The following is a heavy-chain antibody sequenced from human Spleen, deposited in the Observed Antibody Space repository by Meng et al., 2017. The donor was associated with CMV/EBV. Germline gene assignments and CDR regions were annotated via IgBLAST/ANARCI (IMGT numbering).Heavy chain of an antibody. D-gene: IGHD1-1*01. Sequence: GESLKISCAASGFTVSSNYMSWVRQAPGKGLEWVSVIYSGGSTYYADSVKGRFTISRDNSKKMLYLQMNSLRAEDTAVYYCARQLGSFDAFDIWGQGTMVTVSS. CDR1: GFTVSSNY. V-gene: IGHV3-53*01. CDR2: IYSGGST. CDR3: ARQLGSFDAFDI. J-gene: IGHJ3*02.